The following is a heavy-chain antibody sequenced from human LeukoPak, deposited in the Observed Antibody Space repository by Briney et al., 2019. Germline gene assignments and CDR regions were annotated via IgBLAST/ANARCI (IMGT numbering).Heavy chain of an antibody. J-gene: IGHJ4*02. CDR2: NYYSGST. D-gene: IGHD6-19*01. Sequence: SDTLSLTCTVSGGSISSYYWSWIRQPPGKGLEWIGYNYYSGSTNYNPSLKSRVTISVDTSKNQFSLKLSSVTAADTAVYYCARRGYSSGWYMAPFDYWGQGTLVTVSS. CDR3: ARRGYSSGWYMAPFDY. CDR1: GGSISSYY. V-gene: IGHV4-59*08.